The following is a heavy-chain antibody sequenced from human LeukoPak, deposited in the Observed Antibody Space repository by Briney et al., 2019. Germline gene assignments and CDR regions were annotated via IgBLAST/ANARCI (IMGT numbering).Heavy chain of an antibody. CDR3: ARADIWREDY. CDR1: GFTFSDYY. J-gene: IGHJ4*02. V-gene: IGHV3-66*01. D-gene: IGHD2-15*01. Sequence: PGGSLRLSCAASGFTFSDYYMSWIRQAPGKGLEWVSSLSGTGGSTYYADSVKGRFTISRDNSKNTLYLQMNSLRAEDTAVYYCARADIWREDYWGQGTLVTVSS. CDR2: SGTGGST.